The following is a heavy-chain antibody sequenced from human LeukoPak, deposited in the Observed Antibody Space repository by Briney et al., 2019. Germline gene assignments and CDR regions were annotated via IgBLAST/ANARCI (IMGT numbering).Heavy chain of an antibody. CDR3: AKGAAAGVLDAFDI. D-gene: IGHD6-13*01. V-gene: IGHV3-30*18. J-gene: IGHJ3*02. Sequence: PGGSLRLSCAASGFTFSSYGMHWVRQAPGKGLEWVAVISYDGSNKYYADSVKGRFTISRDNSKNTLYLQMNSLRAEDTAVYYCAKGAAAGVLDAFDIWGQGTMVTVSS. CDR2: ISYDGSNK. CDR1: GFTFSSYG.